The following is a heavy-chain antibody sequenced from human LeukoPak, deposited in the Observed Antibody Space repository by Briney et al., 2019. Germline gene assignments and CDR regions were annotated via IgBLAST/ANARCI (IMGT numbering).Heavy chain of an antibody. J-gene: IGHJ4*02. CDR2: IIPIFGTA. Sequence: VKVSCKASGGTFSSYAISWVRQAPGQGLEWMGGIIPIFGTANYAQKFQGRVTITADESTSTAYMELSSLRPEDTAVYYCAWGGYSYGPIYFDYWGQGTLVTVSS. CDR1: GGTFSSYA. V-gene: IGHV1-69*13. D-gene: IGHD5-18*01. CDR3: AWGGYSYGPIYFDY.